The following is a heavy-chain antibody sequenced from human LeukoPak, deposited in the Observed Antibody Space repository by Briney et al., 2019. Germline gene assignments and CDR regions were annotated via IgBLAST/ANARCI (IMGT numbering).Heavy chain of an antibody. D-gene: IGHD6-13*01. CDR1: GFTFGDYA. V-gene: IGHV3-49*03. Sequence: GRSLRLSCTASGFTFGDYAMSWFRQAPGKGLEWVGFIRSKAYGGTTEYAASVKGRFTISRDDSKSIAYLQMNSLKTEDTAVYYCTRQVGYMGVDYWGQGTLVTVSS. CDR3: TRQVGYMGVDY. CDR2: IRSKAYGGTT. J-gene: IGHJ4*02.